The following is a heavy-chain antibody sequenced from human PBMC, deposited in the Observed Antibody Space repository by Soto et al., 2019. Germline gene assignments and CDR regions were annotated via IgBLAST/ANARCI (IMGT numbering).Heavy chain of an antibody. CDR3: ARHVPRTTMVRGGGWFDP. J-gene: IGHJ5*02. CDR2: IYYSGST. V-gene: IGHV4-39*01. Sequence: PSETLSLTCTVSGGSISSSSYYWGWIRQPPGKGLEWIGSIYYSGSTYYNPSLKSRVTISVDTSKNQFSLKLSSVTAADTAVYYCARHVPRTTMVRGGGWFDPWGQGTLVTVSS. D-gene: IGHD3-10*01. CDR1: GGSISSSSYY.